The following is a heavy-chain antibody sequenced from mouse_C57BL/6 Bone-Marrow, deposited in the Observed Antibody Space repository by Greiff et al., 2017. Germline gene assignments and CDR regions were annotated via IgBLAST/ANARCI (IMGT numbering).Heavy chain of an antibody. J-gene: IGHJ1*03. CDR2: ISGGGGNT. Sequence: EVQLVESGGGLVKPGGSLKLSCAASGFTFSSYTMSWVRQTPEKRLQWVAAISGGGGNTYYPDSVKGRFTISRDNGKNILYLQMSSLRSEDTALYYCSRQVTTVLATKYFDVWGTGTTVTVSS. V-gene: IGHV5-9*01. CDR1: GFTFSSYT. D-gene: IGHD1-1*01. CDR3: SRQVTTVLATKYFDV.